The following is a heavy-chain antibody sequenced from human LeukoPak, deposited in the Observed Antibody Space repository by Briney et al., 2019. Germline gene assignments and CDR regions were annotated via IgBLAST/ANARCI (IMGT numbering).Heavy chain of an antibody. CDR3: ARARPYVWGSYHH. CDR2: IYHSGST. V-gene: IGHV4-4*02. D-gene: IGHD3-16*02. J-gene: IGHJ4*02. Sequence: SETLSLTCAVSGGSISSSNWWSWVRPPPGKGLEWIGEIYHSGSTNYNPSLKSRVTISVDKSKNQFSLKLSSVTAADTAVYYCARARPYVWGSYHHWGQGTLVTVSS. CDR1: GGSISSSNW.